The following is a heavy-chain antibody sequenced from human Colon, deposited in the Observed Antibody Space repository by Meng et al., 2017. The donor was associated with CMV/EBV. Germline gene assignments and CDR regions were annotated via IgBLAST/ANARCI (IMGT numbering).Heavy chain of an antibody. CDR1: DGSVNSDDAF. CDR3: ARDVMLPAPFFDP. J-gene: IGHJ5*02. D-gene: IGHD2-2*01. Sequence: GSLRLSCTVSDGSVNSDDAFWSWLRQPPGKGLEWIGYIQDSGNTNYNPSLKSRVTMSIETSKNQFSLTLFSVTAADTAVYYCARDVMLPAPFFDPWGQGTLVTVSS. CDR2: IQDSGNT. V-gene: IGHV4-61*08.